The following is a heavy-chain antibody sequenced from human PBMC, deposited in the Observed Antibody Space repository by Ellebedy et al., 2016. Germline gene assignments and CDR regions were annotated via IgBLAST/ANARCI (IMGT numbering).Heavy chain of an antibody. J-gene: IGHJ5*02. V-gene: IGHV1-69*13. CDR3: ARTALERAFDP. D-gene: IGHD1-1*01. Sequence: SVKVSXXASGGTFSSCAISWVRQAPGQGLEWMGGIIPIFGTANYAQKFQGRVTITADESTSTAYMELSSLRSEDTAVYYCARTALERAFDPWGQGTLVTVSS. CDR2: IIPIFGTA. CDR1: GGTFSSCA.